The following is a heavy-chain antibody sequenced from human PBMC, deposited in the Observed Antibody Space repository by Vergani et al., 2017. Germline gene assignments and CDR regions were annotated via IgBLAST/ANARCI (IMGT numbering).Heavy chain of an antibody. CDR1: GFTFSSYS. V-gene: IGHV3-48*04. CDR2: ISSSSSTI. D-gene: IGHD3-9*01. CDR3: ARDHFGGIWAGYYKGMDY. Sequence: EVQLVESGGGLVQPGGSLRLSCAASGFTFSSYSMNWVRQAPGKGLEWVSYISSSSSTIYYADSVKGRFTISRDNAKNSLYLQMNSLRAEDTAVYYCARDHFGGIWAGYYKGMDYWGQGTLVTVSS. J-gene: IGHJ4*02.